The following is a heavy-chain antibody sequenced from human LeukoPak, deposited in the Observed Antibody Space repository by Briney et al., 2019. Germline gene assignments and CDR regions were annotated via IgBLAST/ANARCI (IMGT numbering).Heavy chain of an antibody. J-gene: IGHJ4*02. Sequence: ASVKVSCKAFGYTFTSYDMYWVRQAPGQGLEWMGWINPNSGGTNYAQKFQGRVTMTRDTSISTAYMELSRLRSDDTAVYYCARATWNYSFDYWGQGTLVTVSS. CDR2: INPNSGGT. CDR3: ARATWNYSFDY. D-gene: IGHD1-7*01. V-gene: IGHV1-2*02. CDR1: GYTFTSYD.